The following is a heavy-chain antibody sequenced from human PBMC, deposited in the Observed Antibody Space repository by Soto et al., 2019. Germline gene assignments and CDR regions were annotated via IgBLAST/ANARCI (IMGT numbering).Heavy chain of an antibody. CDR3: ARLYGFSGFDY. CDR2: IYYSGST. Sequence: SETLSLTCTVSGGSISSYYWSWIRQPPGKGLEWIGYIYYSGSTNYNPSLKSRVTISVDTSKNQFSLKLSSVTAADTAVYYCARLYGFSGFDYWGQGTLVTVPQ. CDR1: GGSISSYY. D-gene: IGHD6-25*01. V-gene: IGHV4-59*08. J-gene: IGHJ4*02.